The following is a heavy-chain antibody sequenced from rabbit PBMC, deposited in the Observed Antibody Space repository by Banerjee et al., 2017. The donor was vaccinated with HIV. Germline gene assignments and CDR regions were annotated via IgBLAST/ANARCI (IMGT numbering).Heavy chain of an antibody. Sequence: QQLVESGGGLVKPGASLTLTCKVSGFSFSSGYDMCWVRQAPGKGPEWIACIYAGSNEFTYYATWAKGRFTISKTSSTTVTLQMTSLTAADTATYFCARDQYVGYDDYGHGLNLWGPGTLVTVS. J-gene: IGHJ4*01. CDR3: ARDQYVGYDDYGHGLNL. V-gene: IGHV1S40*01. D-gene: IGHD2-1*01. CDR2: IYAGSNEFT. CDR1: GFSFSSGYD.